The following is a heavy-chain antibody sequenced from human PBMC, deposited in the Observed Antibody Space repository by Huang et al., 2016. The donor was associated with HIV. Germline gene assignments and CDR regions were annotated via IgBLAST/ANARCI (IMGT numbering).Heavy chain of an antibody. D-gene: IGHD6-13*01. J-gene: IGHJ4*02. V-gene: IGHV3-30*02. CDR2: IRYDGSNQ. CDR1: GFTFSTYG. CDR3: AKQAGPQPFDF. Sequence: QVQLVESGGGVVQPGGSLRLSCAASGFTFSTYGMHWVRQAPGKGLEGVAFIRYDGSNQYYPDSVRGRFTISRDNSKNTLYLQMSSLRGADTAVYYCAKQAGPQPFDFWGQGTLVTVSS.